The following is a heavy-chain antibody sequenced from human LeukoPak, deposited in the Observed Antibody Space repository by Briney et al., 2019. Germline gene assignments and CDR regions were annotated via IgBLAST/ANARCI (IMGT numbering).Heavy chain of an antibody. V-gene: IGHV4-4*07. J-gene: IGHJ4*02. CDR3: AREKLEPLKIGAYYFDY. Sequence: SETLSLTCTVSGGSISSYYWSWIRQPAGKGLEWIGRIYTSGSTNYNPSLKGRVTMSVDTSKNQFSLKLSSVTAADTAVYYCAREKLEPLKIGAYYFDYWGQGTLVTVSS. D-gene: IGHD1-1*01. CDR2: IYTSGST. CDR1: GGSISSYY.